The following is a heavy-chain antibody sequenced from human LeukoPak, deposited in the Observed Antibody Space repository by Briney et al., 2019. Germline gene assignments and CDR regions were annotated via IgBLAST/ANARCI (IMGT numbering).Heavy chain of an antibody. CDR2: ISASGST. J-gene: IGHJ4*02. Sequence: SETPSLTCTVSGGSISSYFWSWIRQPPGKGLEWIGYISASGSTNYNPSLKSRVTISVDTSKNQFSLKLSSVTAADTAVYYCARQGLHLDYWGQGTLVTVSS. V-gene: IGHV4-4*09. CDR3: ARQGLHLDY. CDR1: GGSISSYF.